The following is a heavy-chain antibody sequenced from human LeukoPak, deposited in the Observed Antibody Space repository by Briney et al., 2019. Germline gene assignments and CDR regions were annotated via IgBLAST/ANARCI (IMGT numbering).Heavy chain of an antibody. V-gene: IGHV3-48*01. CDR2: ISSSSSTI. D-gene: IGHD1-26*01. CDR3: ARARSGSQHAIDY. J-gene: IGHJ4*02. Sequence: GGSLRLSCAASGFTFSSYSMNWVRQAPGKGLEWVSYISSSSSTIYYADSVKGRFTISRDNAKNSLYLQMNSLRGEDTAVYYCARARSGSQHAIDYWGQGTLVTVST. CDR1: GFTFSSYS.